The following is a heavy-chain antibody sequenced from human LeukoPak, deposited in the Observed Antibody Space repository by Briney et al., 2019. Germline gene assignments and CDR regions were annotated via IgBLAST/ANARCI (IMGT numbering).Heavy chain of an antibody. CDR3: AKDIGSSWYERTFDY. CDR2: ISWNSGSI. CDR1: GFTFDDYA. Sequence: PGGSLRLSCAASGFTFDDYAMHWVRQAPGKGLEWVSGISWNSGSIGYADSVKGRFTISRDNAKNSLYLQMNSLRAEDTALYYCAKDIGSSWYERTFDYWGQGTLVTVSS. J-gene: IGHJ4*02. D-gene: IGHD6-13*01. V-gene: IGHV3-9*01.